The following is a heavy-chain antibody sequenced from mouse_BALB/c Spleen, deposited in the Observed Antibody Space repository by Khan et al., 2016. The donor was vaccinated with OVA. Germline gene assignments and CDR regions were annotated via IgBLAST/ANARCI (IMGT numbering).Heavy chain of an antibody. CDR2: INPYNGAT. J-gene: IGHJ2*01. CDR1: GYRFTSYI. Sequence: VQLQQSGPELVKPGTSVKMSCKASGYRFTSYIIHWVKQKPGQGLEWIGYINPYNGATKYNEKFKGKATPTSDKSSNTAYMELSSLTSEDSAVYYCARGNWQSYYCDYWGQGTTLTVSS. D-gene: IGHD4-1*01. V-gene: IGHV1S136*01. CDR3: ARGNWQSYYCDY.